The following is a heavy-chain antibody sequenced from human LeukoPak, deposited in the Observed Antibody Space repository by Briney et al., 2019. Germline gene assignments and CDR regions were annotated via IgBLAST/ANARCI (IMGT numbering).Heavy chain of an antibody. V-gene: IGHV3-53*01. CDR1: GLTFSRDW. D-gene: IGHD3-9*01. CDR3: VTTDYDILTGYSPH. CDR2: INSGGNT. J-gene: IGHJ4*02. Sequence: GGSLRLSCEGFGLTFSRDWMSWVRQAPGKGLEWVSFINSGGNTYYADSVKGRFTISRDKLKNTLYLQMNSLRAEDTAVYYCVTTDYDILTGYSPHWGQGTLVTVSS.